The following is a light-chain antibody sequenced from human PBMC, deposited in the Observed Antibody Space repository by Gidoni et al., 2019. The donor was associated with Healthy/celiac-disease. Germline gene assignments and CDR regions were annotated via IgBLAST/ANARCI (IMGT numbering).Light chain of an antibody. CDR2: EVN. Sequence: QYALPQPPSASGSPGPSVTIPCPGTSSAVGVYIYVAWYQPHPGKAPKLMIYEVNQRPSGVPDRFSGSMSGNTASLTVSGRQAEDEADYDCSSYAGSNNLGFGGGTKLTVL. CDR1: SSAVGVYIY. J-gene: IGLJ2*01. CDR3: SSYAGSNNLG. V-gene: IGLV2-8*01.